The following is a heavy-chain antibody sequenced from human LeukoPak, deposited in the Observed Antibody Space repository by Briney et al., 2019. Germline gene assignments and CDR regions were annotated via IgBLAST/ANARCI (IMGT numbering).Heavy chain of an antibody. D-gene: IGHD3-9*01. Sequence: GGSLRLSCAASGFTFSSYTMNWIRQAPGKGLEWISFINTKSKAIYYADSVRGRFTISRDNARNLLHLQMNSLRAEDTALYFCVRDQDWAFDYWGQGTLVTVSS. V-gene: IGHV3-48*01. CDR2: INTKSKAI. J-gene: IGHJ4*02. CDR3: VRDQDWAFDY. CDR1: GFTFSSYT.